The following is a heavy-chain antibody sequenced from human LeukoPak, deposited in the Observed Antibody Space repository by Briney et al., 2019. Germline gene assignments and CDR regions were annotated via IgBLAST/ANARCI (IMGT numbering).Heavy chain of an antibody. J-gene: IGHJ4*02. CDR2: ISGDGGTT. D-gene: IGHD1-14*01. CDR3: AKGRTGNLPGF. V-gene: IGHV3-23*01. CDR1: GFTFSSYA. Sequence: AGSLRLSCAASGFTFSSYAMSWVRQAPGKGLEWVSVISGDGGTTYYADSLKGRFTISRDNSKNTLYLQMDSLRAEDTAVYYCAKGRTGNLPGFWGQGTLVTVS.